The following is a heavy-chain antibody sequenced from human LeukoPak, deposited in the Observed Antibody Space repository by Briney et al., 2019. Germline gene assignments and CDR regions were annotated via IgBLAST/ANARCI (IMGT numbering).Heavy chain of an antibody. Sequence: GGSLGLSCAASGFTFSSYSMNWVRQAPGKGLEWVSYISSSSSTIYYAASVKGRFTISRDNAKSSLYLQMNSLRAEDTAVYYCARDRKPGVFGVSPGCMDVWGKGTTVTVSS. CDR3: ARDRKPGVFGVSPGCMDV. CDR2: ISSSSSTI. V-gene: IGHV3-48*01. J-gene: IGHJ6*03. CDR1: GFTFSSYS. D-gene: IGHD3-3*01.